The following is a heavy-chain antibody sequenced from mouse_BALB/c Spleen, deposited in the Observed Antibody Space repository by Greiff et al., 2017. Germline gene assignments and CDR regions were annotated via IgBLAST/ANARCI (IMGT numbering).Heavy chain of an antibody. Sequence: VQLQESGAELAKPGASVKMSCKASGYTFTSYWMHWVKQRPGQGLEWIGYINPSTGYTEYNQKFKDKATLTADKSSSTAYMQLSSLTSEDSAVYYCARATGTWGNAMDYWGQGTSVTVSS. CDR1: GYTFTSYW. V-gene: IGHV1-7*01. CDR3: ARATGTWGNAMDY. D-gene: IGHD4-1*01. J-gene: IGHJ4*01. CDR2: INPSTGYT.